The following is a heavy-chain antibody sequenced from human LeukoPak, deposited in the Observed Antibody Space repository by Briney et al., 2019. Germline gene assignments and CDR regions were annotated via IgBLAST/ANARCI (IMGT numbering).Heavy chain of an antibody. CDR1: GFTFSNYG. CDR2: ISGSGDNT. V-gene: IGHV3-23*01. Sequence: GGSLRLSCAASGFTFSNYGMSWVRQAPGKGLEWVSAISGSGDNTYYADSVKGRFTSSRDNSKNTLYLQLNSLRAEDTAVYYCAKDQHCSGGSCYSFGYWGQGTLVTVSS. D-gene: IGHD2-15*01. CDR3: AKDQHCSGGSCYSFGY. J-gene: IGHJ4*02.